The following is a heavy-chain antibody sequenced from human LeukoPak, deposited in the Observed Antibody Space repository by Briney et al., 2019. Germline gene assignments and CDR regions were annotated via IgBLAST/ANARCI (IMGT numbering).Heavy chain of an antibody. D-gene: IGHD4-17*01. J-gene: IGHJ4*02. CDR2: ISYDGSNK. CDR3: AKVLYGDYTVPDY. Sequence: GRSLRPSCAASGFTFSSYGMHWVRQAPGKGLEWVAVISYDGSNKYYADSVKGRFTISRDNSKNTLYLQMNSLRAEDTAVYYCAKVLYGDYTVPDYWGQGTLVTVSS. CDR1: GFTFSSYG. V-gene: IGHV3-30*18.